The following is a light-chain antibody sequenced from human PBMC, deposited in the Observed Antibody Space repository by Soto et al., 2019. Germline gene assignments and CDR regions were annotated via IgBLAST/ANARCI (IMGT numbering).Light chain of an antibody. CDR2: AAS. Sequence: DIQMTQSPSSLSASVGDRVTITCRASQSISSYLNWYQQKPGKAPKLLIYAASSLQSGVPSRFSVSGSETDFTLTISSLQPEDFATYYCQQSYSTPWTFGQGTQVEIK. J-gene: IGKJ1*01. CDR1: QSISSY. V-gene: IGKV1-39*01. CDR3: QQSYSTPWT.